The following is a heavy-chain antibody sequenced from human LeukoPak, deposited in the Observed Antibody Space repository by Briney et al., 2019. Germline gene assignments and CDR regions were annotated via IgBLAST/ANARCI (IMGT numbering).Heavy chain of an antibody. CDR1: GLTFSSYS. V-gene: IGHV3-21*05. CDR2: ISSSSSYI. CDR3: ARDPLYDSSGYYPPGWFDP. J-gene: IGHJ5*02. D-gene: IGHD3-22*01. Sequence: PGGSLRLSCAVSGLTFSSYSMNWVRQVPGKGLEWVSYISSSSSYIYYADSVKGRFTISRDNAKNSLYLQMNSLRAEDTAVYYCARDPLYDSSGYYPPGWFDPWGQGTLVTVSS.